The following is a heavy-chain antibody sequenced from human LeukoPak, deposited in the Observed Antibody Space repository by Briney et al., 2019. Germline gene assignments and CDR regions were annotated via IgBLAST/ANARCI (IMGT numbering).Heavy chain of an antibody. Sequence: ASVKVSCKASGYTFTGYYIHWVRQAPGQGLEWMGWINPNSGGTNFAQKFQGRVTMTTDNSITTTYTELTRLRFDDTAVYSCTTQEGVLGSRFDPWGQGTLVTVSS. CDR2: INPNSGGT. CDR1: GYTFTGYY. D-gene: IGHD3-3*01. V-gene: IGHV1-2*02. J-gene: IGHJ5*02. CDR3: TTQEGVLGSRFDP.